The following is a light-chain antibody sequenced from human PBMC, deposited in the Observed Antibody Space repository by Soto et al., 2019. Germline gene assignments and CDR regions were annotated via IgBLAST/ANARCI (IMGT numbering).Light chain of an antibody. J-gene: IGLJ1*01. CDR2: ANT. V-gene: IGLV1-40*01. Sequence: QSVLTQAPSVSGAPGQRVTFSCTGGSSNIGAGYDVHWYQQFPGTAPKLLIYANTNRPSGVPDRFSGSKSGTSASLAITGLQAEDEADYYCQSYDSSLSAYVFGTGIKVTV. CDR3: QSYDSSLSAYV. CDR1: SSNIGAGYD.